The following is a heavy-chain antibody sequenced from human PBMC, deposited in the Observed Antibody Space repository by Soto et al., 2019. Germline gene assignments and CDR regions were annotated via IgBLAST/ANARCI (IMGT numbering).Heavy chain of an antibody. V-gene: IGHV3-53*01. CDR1: GFTVSSNY. Sequence: LRLSCAASGFTVSSNYMSWVRQAPGKGLEWVSVIYSGGSTYYADSVKGRFTISRDNSKNTLYLQMNSLRAEDTAVYYCARSPPPYSSGYYLSYFDYWGQGTLVTVSS. CDR3: ARSPPPYSSGYYLSYFDY. CDR2: IYSGGST. J-gene: IGHJ4*02. D-gene: IGHD3-22*01.